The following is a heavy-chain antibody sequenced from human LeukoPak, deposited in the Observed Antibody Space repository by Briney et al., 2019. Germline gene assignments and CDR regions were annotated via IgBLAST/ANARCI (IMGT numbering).Heavy chain of an antibody. V-gene: IGHV4-4*02. CDR3: ACRAVPAGNWCDP. Sequence: PSGTLSLTCAASGVSISSSNWWSWVRQPPGKGLEWIGVFYHSGSTNYKPSLKSRVTISVDKSKNKFSLKLSTVTAADTAVYYCACRAVPAGNWCDPWGQGTLVTVSS. CDR2: FYHSGST. J-gene: IGHJ5*02. D-gene: IGHD2-2*01. CDR1: GVSISSSNW.